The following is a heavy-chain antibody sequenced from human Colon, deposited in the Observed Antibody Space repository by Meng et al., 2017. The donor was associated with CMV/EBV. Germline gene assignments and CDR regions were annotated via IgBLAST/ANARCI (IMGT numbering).Heavy chain of an antibody. CDR1: GFSFSSSE. Sequence: GESLKISCAASGFSFSSSEMNWVRQAPGKGLEWVSYISSGGVTINYADSVKGRFTISRDNAKNSLYLQMNSLRAEDTAIYYCARDGVVVLGATRDWGQGTLVTVSS. CDR2: ISSGGVTI. CDR3: ARDGVVVLGATRD. J-gene: IGHJ4*02. D-gene: IGHD2-15*01. V-gene: IGHV3-48*03.